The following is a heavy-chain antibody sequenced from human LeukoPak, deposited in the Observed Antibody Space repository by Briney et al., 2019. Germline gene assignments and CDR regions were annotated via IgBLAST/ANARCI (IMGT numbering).Heavy chain of an antibody. CDR1: GFTFSSYA. Sequence: GGSLRLSCAASGFTFSSYAMSWVRQAPGKGLEWVSAISGSGGSTYYADSVKGRFTISRDNSKNTLYLQMNSLRAEDTAVYYCARDRGRGYSSVRFYGMDVWGQGTTVTVSS. V-gene: IGHV3-23*01. J-gene: IGHJ6*02. CDR2: ISGSGGST. CDR3: ARDRGRGYSSVRFYGMDV. D-gene: IGHD5-18*01.